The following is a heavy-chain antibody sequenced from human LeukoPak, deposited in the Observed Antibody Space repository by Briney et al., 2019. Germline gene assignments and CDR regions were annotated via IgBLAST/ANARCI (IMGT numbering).Heavy chain of an antibody. J-gene: IGHJ4*02. D-gene: IGHD1-26*01. CDR1: GFTVSSNY. CDR2: IYSGGST. Sequence: PGGSLRLSCAASGFTVSSNYMSWVRQAPGKGLGWVSVIYSGGSTYYADSVKGRFTISRDNSKNTLYLQMNSLRAGDTAVYYCARDSRGSYSADYWGQGTLVTVSS. CDR3: ARDSRGSYSADY. V-gene: IGHV3-66*01.